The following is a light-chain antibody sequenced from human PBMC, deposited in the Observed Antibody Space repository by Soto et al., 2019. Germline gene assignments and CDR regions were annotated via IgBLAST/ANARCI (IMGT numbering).Light chain of an antibody. J-gene: IGLJ2*01. CDR1: SSDVGGYNY. V-gene: IGLV2-14*01. CDR2: EVS. Sequence: QSVLTQPASVSGSPGQSITISCTGTSSDVGGYNYVSWYQQHPGKAPKLMIHEVSNRPSGVSNRFSGSKSGNTASLTISGLQAEDEADYYCSSYTSSTDVVFGGGTKVTVL. CDR3: SSYTSSTDVV.